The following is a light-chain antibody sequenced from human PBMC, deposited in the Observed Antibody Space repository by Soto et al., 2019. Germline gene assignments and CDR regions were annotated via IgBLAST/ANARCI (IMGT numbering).Light chain of an antibody. V-gene: IGKV3-20*01. J-gene: IGKJ5*01. CDR1: QSVSSSY. CDR2: GAS. CDR3: QQYGSSGT. Sequence: ELVLTQSPGTLSLSPGERATLSCRASQSVSSSYLAWYQQKPGQAPRLLIYGASSGATGIPDRFSGSGSGTDFTLTISRLEPEDFAVYYCQQYGSSGTFGQGTRPEIK.